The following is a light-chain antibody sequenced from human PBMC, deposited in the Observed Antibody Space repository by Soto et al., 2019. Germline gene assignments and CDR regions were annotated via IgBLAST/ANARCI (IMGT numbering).Light chain of an antibody. CDR2: EGS. CDR3: CSSAGGSTYV. J-gene: IGLJ1*01. CDR1: SSDLGSYNL. V-gene: IGLV2-23*01. Sequence: QSVLTQPASVSGSPRQSITISCSGTSSDLGSYNLVSWYQHHPGKAPKLMIYEGSERPSGVSDRFSGSKSGNTASLTISGLQAEDEADYYCCSSAGGSTYVFGTGTKLTVL.